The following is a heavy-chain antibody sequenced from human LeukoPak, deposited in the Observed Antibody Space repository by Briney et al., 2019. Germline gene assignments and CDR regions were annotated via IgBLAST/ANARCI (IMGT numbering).Heavy chain of an antibody. Sequence: GGSLRLSCAASGFTFSSYAMSWVRQVSGKGLEWVSAISGSAARVFYSDSVKGRFTISRDNSKNMVYLQMNSLRAEDTAVYYCGKDSYVGVNWFDPRGQGILVTVSS. CDR2: ISGSAARV. CDR3: GKDSYVGVNWFDP. J-gene: IGHJ5*02. D-gene: IGHD1-26*01. CDR1: GFTFSSYA. V-gene: IGHV3-23*01.